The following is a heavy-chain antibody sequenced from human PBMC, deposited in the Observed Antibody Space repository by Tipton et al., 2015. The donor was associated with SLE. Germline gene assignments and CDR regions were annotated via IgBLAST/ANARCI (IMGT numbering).Heavy chain of an antibody. CDR1: GFTFSRYG. CDR2: ISSDGGST. Sequence: SLRLSCAASGFTFSRYGLDWVRQAPGKGLEYVAAISSDGGSTFYADSVKGRFTASRDNAKNSLYLQFNILRAEDTAVYYCARDGSAWSRDYWGQGTLVTVSS. CDR3: ARDGSAWSRDY. V-gene: IGHV3-64*02. J-gene: IGHJ4*02. D-gene: IGHD1-26*01.